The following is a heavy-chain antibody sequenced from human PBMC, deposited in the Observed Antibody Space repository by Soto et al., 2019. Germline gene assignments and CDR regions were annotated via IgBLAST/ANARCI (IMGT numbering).Heavy chain of an antibody. D-gene: IGHD2-21*02. V-gene: IGHV4-34*01. J-gene: IGHJ4*02. CDR3: ARGEPYCGGDCYPNFDY. CDR2: INHSGST. CDR1: GGSFSGYY. Sequence: QVQLQQWGAGLLKPSETLSLTCAVYGGSFSGYYWSWIRQPPGKGLEWIGEINHSGSTNYNPSLKSRVTISVDTSKNQFSLKLSSVTAADTAVYYCARGEPYCGGDCYPNFDYWGQGTLVTVSS.